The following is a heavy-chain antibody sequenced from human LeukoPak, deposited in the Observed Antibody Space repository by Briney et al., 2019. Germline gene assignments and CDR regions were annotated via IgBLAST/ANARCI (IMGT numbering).Heavy chain of an antibody. CDR1: GFTVSNSY. V-gene: IGHV3-48*01. D-gene: IGHD3-16*01. CDR2: ISSSSGTI. J-gene: IGHJ6*03. CDR3: ARRPEFGVLYYMDV. Sequence: GGSLRLSCAASGFTVSNSYMTWVRQAPGKGLEWVSYISSSSGTIYYADSVKGRFTISRDNAKNSLYLQMNSLRAEDTAVYYCARRPEFGVLYYMDVWGKGTTVTVSS.